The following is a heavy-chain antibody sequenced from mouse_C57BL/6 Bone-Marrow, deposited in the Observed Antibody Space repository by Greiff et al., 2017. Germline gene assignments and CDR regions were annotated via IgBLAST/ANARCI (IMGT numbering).Heavy chain of an antibody. CDR2: ISYDGSN. CDR1: GYSITSGYY. CDR3: ARGDGDSGWYFDV. D-gene: IGHD2-3*01. J-gene: IGHJ1*03. V-gene: IGHV3-6*01. Sequence: EVQLQQSGPGLVKPSQSLSLTCSVTGYSITSGYYWNWIRQFPGNKLEWMGYISYDGSNNYNPSLKNRISITRDTSKNQFFLKLNSVTTEDTATYYCARGDGDSGWYFDVWGTGTTVTVSS.